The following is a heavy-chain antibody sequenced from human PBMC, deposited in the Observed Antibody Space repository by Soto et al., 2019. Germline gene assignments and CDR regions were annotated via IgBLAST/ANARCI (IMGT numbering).Heavy chain of an antibody. CDR1: GDSVTENY. CDR3: ARGSGIAAQEYNWFDP. D-gene: IGHD6-6*01. V-gene: IGHV4-59*02. Sequence: SETLSLTCAFSGDSVTENYLAWIRQSPEKGLEWIGYMHYTGFSFSNPSLKSRVTMSVDKSKNEFSLKLTSVTAADTAVCYCARGSGIAAQEYNWFDPWGQGTLVTVSS. CDR2: MHYTGFS. J-gene: IGHJ5*02.